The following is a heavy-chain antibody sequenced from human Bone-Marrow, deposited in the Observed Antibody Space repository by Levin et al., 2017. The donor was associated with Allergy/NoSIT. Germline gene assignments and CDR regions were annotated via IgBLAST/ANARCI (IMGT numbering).Heavy chain of an antibody. CDR2: IDYSGRT. Sequence: KSSETLSLTCTVSGASVNSGSNYWSWIRQPPGKGLEWIGNIDYSGRTNYNPSLKSRVTISADTSKNQLSLELRSVTAADTAVYYCARDLDYYYYMDVWGKGTTVTVS. CDR1: GASVNSGSNY. CDR3: ARDLDYYYYMDV. J-gene: IGHJ6*03. V-gene: IGHV4-61*01.